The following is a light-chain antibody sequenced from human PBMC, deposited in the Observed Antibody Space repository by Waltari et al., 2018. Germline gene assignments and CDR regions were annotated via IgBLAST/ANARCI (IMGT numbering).Light chain of an antibody. V-gene: IGKV1-39*01. Sequence: DIQMTQFPSSLSASVGDSIPIPCRASQSIRNFLDWYQQKPGKAPKLLIYGASTLQSGVPSRFSGSGSGTDFTLTISSLQSEDFATYYCQQTYSTPPWAFGQGTKVDVK. J-gene: IGKJ1*01. CDR2: GAS. CDR1: QSIRNF. CDR3: QQTYSTPPWA.